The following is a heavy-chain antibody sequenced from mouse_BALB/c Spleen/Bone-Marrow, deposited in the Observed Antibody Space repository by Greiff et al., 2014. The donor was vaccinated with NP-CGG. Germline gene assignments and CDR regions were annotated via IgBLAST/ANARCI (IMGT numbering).Heavy chain of an antibody. V-gene: IGHV1-4*01. Sequence: QVHVKQSGAELARPGASVWMSCKASGYTFTSYPMNWVKQRPGQGLEWIGYINPSSGYTNYNQKFKDKATLTADESSSTAYMQLSSLTSEDSAFYYCTRRAAYYFDYWGQGTTLTVSS. CDR2: INPSSGYT. J-gene: IGHJ2*01. D-gene: IGHD3-3*01. CDR3: TRRAAYYFDY. CDR1: GYTFTSYP.